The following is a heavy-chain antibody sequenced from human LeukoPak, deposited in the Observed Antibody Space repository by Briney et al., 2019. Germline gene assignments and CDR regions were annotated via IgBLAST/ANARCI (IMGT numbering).Heavy chain of an antibody. D-gene: IGHD1-26*01. CDR1: GGSISSYY. V-gene: IGHV4-59*01. CDR3: ARGGVGSWFDP. CDR2: IYYSGST. J-gene: IGHJ5*02. Sequence: SETLSLTCTVSGGSISSYYWSWIRQPPGKGLEWIGYIYYSGSTNYNPSLKSRVTISVDTSKNQFSLKLSSVTAADTAVYYCARGGVGSWFDPWGQGTLVTVSS.